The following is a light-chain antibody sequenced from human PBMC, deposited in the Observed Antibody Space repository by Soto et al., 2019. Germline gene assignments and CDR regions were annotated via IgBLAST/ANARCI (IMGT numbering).Light chain of an antibody. CDR2: EVS. J-gene: IGLJ1*01. CDR3: SSYAGSSTYV. V-gene: IGLV2-23*02. Sequence: QSVLTQPASVSGSPGQSITISCTGTSSDVGSYNLVSWYQQHPGKAPKLMIYEVSKRPSGVSNRFSGSKSGNTASLTISGLQVEDEADYYCSSYAGSSTYVFGTGTKVTVL. CDR1: SSDVGSYNL.